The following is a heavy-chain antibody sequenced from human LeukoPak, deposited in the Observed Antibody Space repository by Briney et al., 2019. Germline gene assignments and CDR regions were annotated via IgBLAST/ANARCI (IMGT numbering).Heavy chain of an antibody. J-gene: IGHJ4*02. CDR1: GFTFSGYS. CDR2: MLEDGSEI. CDR3: ARARTWADY. D-gene: IGHD1-1*01. V-gene: IGHV3-7*01. Sequence: PGGSLRLSCAASGFTFSGYSMTWVRQAPGKGLEWVAYMLEDGSEIYYVDSVKGRFTISRDNAKNSLYLQMNSLRAEDTAVYYCARARTWADYWGQGNLVTVSS.